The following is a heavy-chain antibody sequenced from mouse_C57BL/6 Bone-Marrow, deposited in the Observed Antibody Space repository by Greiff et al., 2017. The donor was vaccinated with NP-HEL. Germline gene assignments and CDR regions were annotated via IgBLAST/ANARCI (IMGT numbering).Heavy chain of an antibody. CDR1: GYTFTSYW. J-gene: IGHJ2*01. CDR2: IDPNSGGT. Sequence: VQLQQSGAELVKPGASVKLSCKASGYTFTSYWMHWVKQRPGRGLEWIGRIDPNSGGTRYNEKFKSKATLTVDKPSSTAYMQLSSLTSEDSEVYYCARGYDNYVRSFDYWGQGTTLTVSS. V-gene: IGHV1-72*01. CDR3: ARGYDNYVRSFDY. D-gene: IGHD2-1*01.